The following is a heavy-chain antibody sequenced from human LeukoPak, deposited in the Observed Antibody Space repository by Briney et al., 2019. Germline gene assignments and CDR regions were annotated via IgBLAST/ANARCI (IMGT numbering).Heavy chain of an antibody. CDR2: IYYSGST. Sequence: SETLSLTCTVSGGSISSSSYYWGWIRQPPGKGLEWIGSIYYSGSTYYNPSLKSRVTISVDTSKNQFSLKLSSVTAADTAVYYCARVHYYPGSYAFDIWGQGTMVTVSS. V-gene: IGHV4-39*07. J-gene: IGHJ3*02. CDR1: GGSISSSSYY. CDR3: ARVHYYPGSYAFDI. D-gene: IGHD1-26*01.